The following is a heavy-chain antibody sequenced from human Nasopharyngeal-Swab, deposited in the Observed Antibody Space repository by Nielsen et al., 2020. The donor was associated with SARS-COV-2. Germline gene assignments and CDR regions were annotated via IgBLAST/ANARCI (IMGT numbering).Heavy chain of an antibody. CDR2: ISSSSSYI. J-gene: IGHJ5*02. Sequence: GESLKISCAASGFTFSSYSMNWVRQAPGKGLEWVLSISSSSSYIYYADSVKGRFTISRDNAKNSLYLQMNSLRAEDTAVYYCARESEDVLLWFGELQGARFDPWGQGTLVTVSS. CDR3: ARESEDVLLWFGELQGARFDP. V-gene: IGHV3-21*01. D-gene: IGHD3-10*01. CDR1: GFTFSSYS.